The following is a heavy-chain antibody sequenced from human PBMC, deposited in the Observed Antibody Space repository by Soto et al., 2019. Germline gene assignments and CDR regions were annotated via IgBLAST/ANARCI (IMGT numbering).Heavy chain of an antibody. V-gene: IGHV3-33*01. J-gene: IGHJ5*02. CDR2: IWYDGSNK. CDR3: ARDGVLYPYGDLNWFDP. CDR1: GFTFSSYG. D-gene: IGHD4-17*01. Sequence: GGSLRLSCAASGFTFSSYGMHWVRQAPGKGLEWVAVIWYDGSNKYYADSVKGRFTISRDNSKNTLYLQMNSLRAEDTAVYYCARDGVLYPYGDLNWFDPWGQGTLVTVSS.